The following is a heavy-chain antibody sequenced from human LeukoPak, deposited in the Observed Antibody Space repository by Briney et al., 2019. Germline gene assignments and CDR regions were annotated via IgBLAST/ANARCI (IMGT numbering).Heavy chain of an antibody. CDR1: GASFSSSPYF. CDR2: VSDSGRA. Sequence: SETLSLTCTVSGASFSSSPYFWGWVRQPPGKGLEWVGSVSDSGRAFYNPSLRSRVTISIDTFKNDFSLRLTSVAAADTAVYYRARAGSSIAARPPDYWAREPWSSSPQ. V-gene: IGHV4-39*07. D-gene: IGHD6-6*01. CDR3: ARAGSSIAARPPDY. J-gene: IGHJ4*02.